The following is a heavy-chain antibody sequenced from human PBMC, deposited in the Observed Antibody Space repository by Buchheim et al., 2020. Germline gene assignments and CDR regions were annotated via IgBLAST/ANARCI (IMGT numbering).Heavy chain of an antibody. Sequence: QVQLVESGGGVVQPGRSLRLSCAASGFTFSSYGMHWVRQAPGKGLEWVAVIWYDGSNKYYADSVKGRFTISRDNSKNTLYLQMNSLRAEDTAVYYCARELEVGATGGYYYYYYGMDVWGQGTT. CDR1: GFTFSSYG. CDR2: IWYDGSNK. D-gene: IGHD1-26*01. V-gene: IGHV3-33*01. CDR3: ARELEVGATGGYYYYYYGMDV. J-gene: IGHJ6*02.